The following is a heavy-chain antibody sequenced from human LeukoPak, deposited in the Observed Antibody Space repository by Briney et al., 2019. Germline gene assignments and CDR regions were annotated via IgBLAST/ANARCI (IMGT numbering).Heavy chain of an antibody. J-gene: IGHJ3*02. CDR3: ASSVTMDAFDI. CDR1: GGSISSYY. D-gene: IGHD4-17*01. CDR2: IYYSGST. Sequence: SETLSLTCTVSGGSISSYYWSWIRQPPGKGLEWIGYIYYSGSTNYNPSLKSRVTISVDTSKNQFSLKLSSVAAADTAVYYCASSVTMDAFDIWGQGTMVTVSP. V-gene: IGHV4-59*01.